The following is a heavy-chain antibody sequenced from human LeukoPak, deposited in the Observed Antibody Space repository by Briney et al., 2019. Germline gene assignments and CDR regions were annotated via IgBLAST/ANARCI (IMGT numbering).Heavy chain of an antibody. V-gene: IGHV4-59*01. Sequence: PSETLSLTCTVSGGSISSYYWSWIRQPPGKGLEWIGYIYYSGSTNYNPSLKSRVTISVDTSKNLFSLKLSSVTAADTAVYYCARGGEYRLPPAAYFDYWGQGTLVTVSS. CDR2: IYYSGST. CDR1: GGSISSYY. J-gene: IGHJ4*02. CDR3: ARGGEYRLPPAAYFDY. D-gene: IGHD2-2*01.